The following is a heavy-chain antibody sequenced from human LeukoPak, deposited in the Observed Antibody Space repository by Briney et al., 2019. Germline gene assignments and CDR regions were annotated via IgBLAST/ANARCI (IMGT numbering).Heavy chain of an antibody. Sequence: GGSLRLSCAPSGLTLSSYQMNWLRQPPGKGLQWVSYISSRCSTIFYADSVQDRFTISRDNAKNSLHLEMSSLRAEDTAVYYCTRITTAMDVDYWGQGTLVTVSS. J-gene: IGHJ4*02. CDR1: GLTLSSYQ. CDR2: ISSRCSTI. D-gene: IGHD5-18*01. V-gene: IGHV3-48*03. CDR3: TRITTAMDVDY.